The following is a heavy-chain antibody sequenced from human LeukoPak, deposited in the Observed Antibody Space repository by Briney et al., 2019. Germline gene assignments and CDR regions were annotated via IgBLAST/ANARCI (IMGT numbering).Heavy chain of an antibody. J-gene: IGHJ4*02. V-gene: IGHV3-53*01. CDR2: IYSGGST. D-gene: IGHD5-24*01. Sequence: GGSLRLSCTVSGFTVSSNSMSWVRQAPGKGLEWVSVIYSGGSTYYADSVKGRFTISRDNSKNTLYLQMNSLRAEDTAVYYCARVGGWLQFDYWGQGTLVTVSS. CDR1: GFTVSSNS. CDR3: ARVGGWLQFDY.